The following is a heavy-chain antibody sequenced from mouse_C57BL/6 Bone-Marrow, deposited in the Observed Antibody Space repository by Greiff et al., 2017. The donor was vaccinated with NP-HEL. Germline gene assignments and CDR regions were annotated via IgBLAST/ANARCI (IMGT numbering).Heavy chain of an antibody. J-gene: IGHJ1*03. CDR3: AIYDYGDWYFDV. CDR1: GYTFTDYY. V-gene: IGHV1-76*01. Sequence: QVQLQQSGAELVRPGASVKLSCKASGYTFTDYYINWVKQRPGQGLEWIARIYPGSGNTYYNEKFKGKATLTAEKSSSTAYMQLSSLTSEDSAVYFCAIYDYGDWYFDVWGTGTTVTVSS. D-gene: IGHD2-4*01. CDR2: IYPGSGNT.